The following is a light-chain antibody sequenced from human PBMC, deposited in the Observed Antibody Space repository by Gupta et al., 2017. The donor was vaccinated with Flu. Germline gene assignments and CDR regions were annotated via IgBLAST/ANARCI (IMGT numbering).Light chain of an antibody. CDR3: QQSYDTPLT. V-gene: IGKV1-39*01. CDR2: GAS. CDR1: QTINNN. Sequence: DIQMTQSPSSLSASVGDRVTITCRASQTINNNLNWYQQKPGKAPNLLMFGASSLHSGVPSRFSGSRSGTDFTLTISSLQPEDFGTYYCQQSYDTPLTFGGGTKVEI. J-gene: IGKJ4*01.